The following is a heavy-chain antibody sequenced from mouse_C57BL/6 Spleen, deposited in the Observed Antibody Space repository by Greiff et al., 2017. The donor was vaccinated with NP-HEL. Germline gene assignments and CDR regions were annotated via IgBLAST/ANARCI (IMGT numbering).Heavy chain of an antibody. V-gene: IGHV1-69*01. CDR1: GYTFTSYW. CDR2: IDPSDSYT. D-gene: IGHD1-1*01. CDR3: ARNYGSIFDY. J-gene: IGHJ2*01. Sequence: QVQLQQPGAELVMPGASVKLSCKASGYTFTSYWMHWVKQRPGQGLEWIGEIDPSDSYTNYNQKFKGKSTLTVDKSSSTAYMQLSSLTSEDSEVYYCARNYGSIFDYGGQGTTLTVSS.